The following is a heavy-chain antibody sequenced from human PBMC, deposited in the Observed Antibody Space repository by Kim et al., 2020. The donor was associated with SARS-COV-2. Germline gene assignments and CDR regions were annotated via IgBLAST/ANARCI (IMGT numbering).Heavy chain of an antibody. Sequence: SETLSLTCAVYGGSFSGYYWSWIRQPPGKGLEWIGEINHSGSTNYNPSLKSRVTISVDTSKNQFSLKLSSVTAADTAVYYCARYCTNGVCYGPDYGMDVWGQGTTVTVSS. CDR1: GGSFSGYY. J-gene: IGHJ6*02. D-gene: IGHD2-8*01. CDR3: ARYCTNGVCYGPDYGMDV. V-gene: IGHV4-34*01. CDR2: INHSGST.